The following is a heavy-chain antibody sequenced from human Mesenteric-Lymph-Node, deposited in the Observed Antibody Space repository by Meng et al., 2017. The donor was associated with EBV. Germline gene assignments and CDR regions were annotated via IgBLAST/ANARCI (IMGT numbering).Heavy chain of an antibody. CDR3: VHGRGGGNSAIFDY. J-gene: IGHJ4*02. CDR1: GFSLSTSGVG. V-gene: IGHV2-5*02. D-gene: IGHD4-23*01. Sequence: QITLKESGPTLVKPTQTLTLTCTFSGFSLSTSGVGVGWNRQPPGMALAWLALIYWDAAKRYSPSLQRRLTITKDTSINQVVLTMTNMDPVDTATYYCVHGRGGGNSAIFDYWGQGTLVTVSS. CDR2: IYWDAAK.